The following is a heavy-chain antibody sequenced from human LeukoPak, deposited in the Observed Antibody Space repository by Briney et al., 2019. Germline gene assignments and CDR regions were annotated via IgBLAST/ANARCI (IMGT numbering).Heavy chain of an antibody. CDR1: GYTFTSYA. D-gene: IGHD5-18*01. CDR3: ARFRSAVVHFDY. V-gene: IGHV1-3*01. Sequence: ASVKVSCKASGYTFTSYAMHWVRQAPGQRLEWMGWINAGNGNTKYSQKFQGRVTITRDTSASTAYMELSSLRSEDTAVYYCARFRSAVVHFDYWGQGTLVTVSS. J-gene: IGHJ4*02. CDR2: INAGNGNT.